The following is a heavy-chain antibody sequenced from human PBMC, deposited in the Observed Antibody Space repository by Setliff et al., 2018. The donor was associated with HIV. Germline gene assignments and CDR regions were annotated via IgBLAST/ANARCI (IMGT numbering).Heavy chain of an antibody. CDR3: ARRLLRGVRGPPCFDY. CDR2: ISYSGST. Sequence: SETLSLTCSVSGGSISNYYWSWIRQPPGEGLEWIGYISYSGSTTYNPSLKSRVTISVDTSKSQFSLKVSSVTAADTAVYYCARRLLRGVRGPPCFDYWGQGILVTVSS. CDR1: GGSISNYY. J-gene: IGHJ4*02. V-gene: IGHV4-59*12. D-gene: IGHD3-10*01.